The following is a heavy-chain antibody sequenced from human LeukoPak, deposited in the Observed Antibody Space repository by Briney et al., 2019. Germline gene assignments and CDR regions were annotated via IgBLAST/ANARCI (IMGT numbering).Heavy chain of an antibody. D-gene: IGHD2/OR15-2a*01. CDR3: AKDQAYYFSFADY. Sequence: SLRLSCTASGFTFSNYGIHWVRQAPGKKLEWVPVIFHDGSKTYYGESVKGRFTISRDNSRNTVYLQMNSLTADDTAVYYCAKDQAYYFSFADYWGQRSLVTVSS. CDR1: GFTFSNYG. CDR2: IFHDGSKT. J-gene: IGHJ4*02. V-gene: IGHV3-33*03.